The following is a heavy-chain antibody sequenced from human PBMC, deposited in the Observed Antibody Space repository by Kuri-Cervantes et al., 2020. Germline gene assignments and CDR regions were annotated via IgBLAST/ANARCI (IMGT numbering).Heavy chain of an antibody. CDR1: GFTFSSYA. V-gene: IGHV3-23*01. CDR3: ARGWWERNWFDP. J-gene: IGHJ5*02. Sequence: GGSLRLSCAASGFTFSSYAMSWVRQAPGKGLEWVSAISGSGGSTYYADSVKGRFTISRHNSKNTRYLQMNSLRAEDTAVYYCARGWWERNWFDPWGQGTLVTVSS. D-gene: IGHD1-26*01. CDR2: ISGSGGST.